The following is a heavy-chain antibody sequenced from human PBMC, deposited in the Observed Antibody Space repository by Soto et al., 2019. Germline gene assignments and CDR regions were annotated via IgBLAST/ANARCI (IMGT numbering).Heavy chain of an antibody. CDR3: ARDWYPRFDP. CDR1: GYTFSSYG. Sequence: QIRLVQSGGEVRTPGASVKVSCKASGYTFSSYGITWVRQAPGQGLEWLGWINPSSGETNYAQKFQGRGTVTTDTSTTTGYMELRNLTFDDTAVYYCARDWYPRFDPWGQGTPVTVSS. D-gene: IGHD6-13*01. CDR2: INPSSGET. V-gene: IGHV1-18*01. J-gene: IGHJ5*02.